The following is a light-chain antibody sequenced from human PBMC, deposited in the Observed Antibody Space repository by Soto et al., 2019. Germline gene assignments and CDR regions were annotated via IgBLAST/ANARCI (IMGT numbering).Light chain of an antibody. J-gene: IGKJ4*01. Sequence: VLTQSPCTLSLSTGERATLSCRASQSVSSNYLAWYQQKPGQAPRLLIYGASSRATGIPDRFSGGGSGTDFTLTISRLEPEDFAVYYCQQFSSYPLTFGGGTKVDIK. V-gene: IGKV3-20*01. CDR2: GAS. CDR1: QSVSSNY. CDR3: QQFSSYPLT.